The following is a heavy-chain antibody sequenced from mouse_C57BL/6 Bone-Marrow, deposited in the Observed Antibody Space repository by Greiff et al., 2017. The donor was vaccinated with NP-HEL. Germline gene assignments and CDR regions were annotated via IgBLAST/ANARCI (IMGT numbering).Heavy chain of an antibody. D-gene: IGHD1-1*01. Sequence: QVQLQQPGAELVKPGASVKLSCKASGYTFTTYWMPWVKQRPGQGLEWIGEIDPSDSYTNYNQKFKGKATLTVDTSSSTAYLQLSSLTSEDSAVYYCAREAYYGRSCEFAYGGRGTLVTVSA. V-gene: IGHV1-50*01. CDR2: IDPSDSYT. CDR1: GYTFTTYW. CDR3: AREAYYGRSCEFAY. J-gene: IGHJ3*01.